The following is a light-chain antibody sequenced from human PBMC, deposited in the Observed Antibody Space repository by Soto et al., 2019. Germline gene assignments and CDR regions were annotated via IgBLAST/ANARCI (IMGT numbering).Light chain of an antibody. V-gene: IGLV1-40*01. CDR1: SSNIGARYD. Sequence: QSALTQPPSVSEAPGQRVTTSCTGSSSNIGARYDVHWYQHLPGTAPKLLIYGDINRPSGVPDRFSGSKSGTSASLAITGLQAEDEADYYCQSYDSSLSGGVFGTGTKVTVL. CDR3: QSYDSSLSGGV. CDR2: GDI. J-gene: IGLJ1*01.